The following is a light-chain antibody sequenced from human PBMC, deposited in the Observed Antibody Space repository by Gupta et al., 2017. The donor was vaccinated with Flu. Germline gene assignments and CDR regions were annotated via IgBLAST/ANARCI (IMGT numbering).Light chain of an antibody. J-gene: IGKJ1*01. CDR2: WGA. CDR3: MQSLQTQT. CDR1: LSLLHSNGYIS. V-gene: IGKV2-28*01. Sequence: PVTPRDPADTPGTSSLSLLHSNGYISLDWYPQKPGQSPEVLIYWGARRAAGVPDRFSGSGSCXGFRLRXSRMVTDDVRVYYGMQSLQTQTFGXGTKLEIK.